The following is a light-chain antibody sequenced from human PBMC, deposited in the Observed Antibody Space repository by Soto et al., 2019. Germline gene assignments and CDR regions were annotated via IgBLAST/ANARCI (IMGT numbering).Light chain of an antibody. Sequence: IQMTQSPSSLSAPVGDRVTITCRASQDIGSHLAWYQQKPGKAPKLLIYDASSLESGVPSRFSGSGSGTEFTLTISSLQSEDFAVYYCQQYNHWPRTFGRGTKVDIK. J-gene: IGKJ1*01. CDR3: QQYNHWPRT. V-gene: IGKV1D-13*01. CDR2: DAS. CDR1: QDIGSH.